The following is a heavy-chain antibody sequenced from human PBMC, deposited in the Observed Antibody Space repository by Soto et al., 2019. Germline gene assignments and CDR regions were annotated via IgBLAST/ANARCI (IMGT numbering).Heavy chain of an antibody. CDR3: ARSRSGAVADSFDY. CDR1: GFTFNRHA. J-gene: IGHJ4*02. V-gene: IGHV3-30-3*01. Sequence: QVQLVAPGGGVVHLGRSLTLSCAASGFTFNRHAIHWVRQAPGKGLEWVTVISRDGTNKYFADSVKGRFTISRDNAKNTVFLQMNSLRREDTAVYYCARSRSGAVADSFDYWGQGTPVTVSS. CDR2: ISRDGTNK. D-gene: IGHD3-10*01.